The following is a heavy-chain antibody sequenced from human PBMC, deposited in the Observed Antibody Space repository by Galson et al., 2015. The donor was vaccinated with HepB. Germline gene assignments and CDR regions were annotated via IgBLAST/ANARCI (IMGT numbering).Heavy chain of an antibody. CDR2: IYAGDSET. D-gene: IGHD2-15*01. J-gene: IGHJ4*02. V-gene: IGHV5-51*03. CDR1: GYSFTHYW. CDR3: AREGVVGSAFGF. Sequence: QSGAEVKKPGESLKISCQGSGYSFTHYWIAWVRQMPGRGLEWMGAIYAGDSETRFSPSFEGQVSISVDKSIRTAYLQWSSLKASDTAMYYCAREGVVGSAFGFWGQGTLVTVSS.